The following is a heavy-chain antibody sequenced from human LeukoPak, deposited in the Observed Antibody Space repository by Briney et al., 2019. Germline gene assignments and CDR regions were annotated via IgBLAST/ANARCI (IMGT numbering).Heavy chain of an antibody. V-gene: IGHV3-33*03. J-gene: IGHJ2*01. CDR3: AKDSETGYSSSWYFYDWYFDL. D-gene: IGHD6-13*01. Sequence: GGSLRLSCAASGFTFSSYWMSWVRQAPGKGLEWVAVIWYGGSNKYYADSVKGRFTISRDNAKNSLYLQMNSLRAEDTALYYCAKDSETGYSSSWYFYDWYFDLWGRGTLVTVSS. CDR1: GFTFSSYW. CDR2: IWYGGSNK.